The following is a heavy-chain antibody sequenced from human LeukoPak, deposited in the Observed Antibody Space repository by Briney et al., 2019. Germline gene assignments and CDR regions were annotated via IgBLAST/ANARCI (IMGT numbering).Heavy chain of an antibody. D-gene: IGHD3-22*01. J-gene: IGHJ4*02. V-gene: IGHV1-46*01. CDR3: ARVSSRRLPPSYSYDRRNYFDY. CDR1: GYTFTSYY. CDR2: INPSGGST. Sequence: ASVKVSCKASGYTFTSYYIHWVRQAPGQGLEWMGIINPSGGSTTYAQNFQGRVTMTRDMSTSTVYMELRSLRSEDTAVYYCARVSSRRLPPSYSYDRRNYFDYWGQGTLVTVSS.